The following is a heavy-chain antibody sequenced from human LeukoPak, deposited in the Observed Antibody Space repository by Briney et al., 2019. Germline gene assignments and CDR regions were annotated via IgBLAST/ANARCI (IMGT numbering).Heavy chain of an antibody. J-gene: IGHJ2*01. V-gene: IGHV3-30-3*01. CDR1: GFSFSSYA. D-gene: IGHD3-10*01. CDR2: ISGDGVNK. Sequence: PGGSLRLSCAASGFSFSSYAMDWVRQAPGKGLEWVAVISGDGVNKYYAESVKGRFTISRDKSKNTLYLQMNSLRAEDTAVYYCAAGPSVYFDLWGRGTLVTVSS. CDR3: AAGPSVYFDL.